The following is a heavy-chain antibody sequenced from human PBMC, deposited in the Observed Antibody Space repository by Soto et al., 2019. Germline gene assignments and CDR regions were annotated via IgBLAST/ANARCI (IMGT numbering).Heavy chain of an antibody. V-gene: IGHV1-3*01. D-gene: IGHD4-4*01. CDR2: INAGNGNT. J-gene: IGHJ5*02. Sequence: ASVKVSCKASGYTFTSYAMHWVRQAPGQRLEWMGWINAGNGNTKYSQRFQGRVTITRDTSASTAYMELSSLRSEDTAVYYCAGGPTVTTKDWFEPWGQGTLVTVSS. CDR1: GYTFTSYA. CDR3: AGGPTVTTKDWFEP.